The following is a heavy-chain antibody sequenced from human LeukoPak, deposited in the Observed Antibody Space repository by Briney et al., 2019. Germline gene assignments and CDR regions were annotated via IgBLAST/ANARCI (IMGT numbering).Heavy chain of an antibody. V-gene: IGHV5-51*01. CDR3: ARLTSSWSFDY. D-gene: IGHD6-13*01. CDR1: GYSFTNYW. CDR2: ISPDGSDT. J-gene: IGHJ4*02. Sequence: GECLKISCKGSGYSFTNYWIGWVRQMPGKGLEWMGIISPDGSDTRYSPSFQGQVTISADKSITTAYLQWSSLKASDTAMYYCARLTSSWSFDYWGQGTLVTVSS.